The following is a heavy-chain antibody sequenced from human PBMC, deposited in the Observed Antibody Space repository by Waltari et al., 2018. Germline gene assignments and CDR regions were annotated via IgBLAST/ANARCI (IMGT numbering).Heavy chain of an antibody. D-gene: IGHD6-13*01. CDR2: IYYSGST. CDR1: GGSISSGGYY. J-gene: IGHJ4*02. Sequence: QVQLQESGPGLVKPSQTLSLTCTVSGGSISSGGYYWSWIRQHPGKGLEWIGYIYYSGSTYYNPSLKSRGTISVDTSKNQFSLKLSSVTAADTAVYYCARNIAAAGTSGIDYWGQGTLVTVSS. CDR3: ARNIAAAGTSGIDY. V-gene: IGHV4-31*03.